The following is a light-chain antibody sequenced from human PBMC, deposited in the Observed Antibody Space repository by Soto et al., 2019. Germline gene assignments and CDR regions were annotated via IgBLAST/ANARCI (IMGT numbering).Light chain of an antibody. CDR3: QQYNSWPPIFT. CDR1: QSVGYN. CDR2: ATS. Sequence: ERVMTQSPATLSVSPGERATLSCRASQSVGYNFAWYQQKPGQPPRLLIYATSSRATGIPARFSGSGSRTEFTHTISSLQSEDFAVYYCQQYNSWPPIFTFGPGTKVDIK. J-gene: IGKJ3*01. V-gene: IGKV3-15*01.